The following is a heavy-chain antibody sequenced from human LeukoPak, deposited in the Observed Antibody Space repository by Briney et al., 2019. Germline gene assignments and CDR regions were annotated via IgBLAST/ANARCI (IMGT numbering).Heavy chain of an antibody. CDR3: ASQINPYYYDSSGYFLPGY. CDR2: IIPIFGTA. D-gene: IGHD3-22*01. J-gene: IGHJ4*02. V-gene: IGHV1-69*13. CDR1: GGTFSSYA. Sequence: SVKVSCKASGGTFSSYAISWVRQAPGQGLEWMGGIIPIFGTANYAQKFQGRVTVTADESTSTAYMELSSLRSEDTAVYYCASQINPYYYDSSGYFLPGYWGQGTLVTVSS.